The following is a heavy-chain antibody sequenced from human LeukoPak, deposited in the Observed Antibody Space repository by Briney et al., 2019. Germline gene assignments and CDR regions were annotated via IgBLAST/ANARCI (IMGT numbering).Heavy chain of an antibody. J-gene: IGHJ4*02. D-gene: IGHD2-21*02. Sequence: SETLSLTCAVYGGSFSDYNWTWIRQPPGKGLEWIGEIGHNGTTNYNPSLKSRVTISVDTSKNQFSLKLSSVTAADTAVYYCARGGHVRGGDRLGPRGYWGQGTLVTVSS. CDR1: GGSFSDYN. CDR3: ARGGHVRGGDRLGPRGY. CDR2: IGHNGTT. V-gene: IGHV4-34*01.